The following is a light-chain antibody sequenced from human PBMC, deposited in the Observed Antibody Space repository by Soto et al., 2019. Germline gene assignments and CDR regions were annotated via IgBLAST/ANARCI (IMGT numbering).Light chain of an antibody. CDR3: QKRSNWPRT. CDR2: AAS. V-gene: IGKV3-11*01. CDR1: QSVSSY. J-gene: IGKJ4*01. Sequence: DIEMTQSPSTLSLSPGERATLTCRASQSVSSYLAWYQQKPGQAPSLLIYAASNRASGVPARFSGSGSGTDFTLTISSLEPEDVAAYYCQKRSNWPRTFGGGTKVEIK.